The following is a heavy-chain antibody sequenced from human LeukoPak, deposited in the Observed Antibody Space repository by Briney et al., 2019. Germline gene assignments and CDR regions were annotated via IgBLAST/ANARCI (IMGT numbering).Heavy chain of an antibody. CDR2: ISACNGNT. CDR1: GYTFTSYG. J-gene: IGHJ4*02. CDR3: ARDHCGGDCSSTPYFDY. D-gene: IGHD2-21*02. Sequence: ASVKVSCKASGYTFTSYGISWVRQAPGQGLEWMGWISACNGNTNYAQKFQGRVTITADESTSTAYMELSSLRSEDTAVYYCARDHCGGDCSSTPYFDYWGQGTLVTVSS. V-gene: IGHV1-18*01.